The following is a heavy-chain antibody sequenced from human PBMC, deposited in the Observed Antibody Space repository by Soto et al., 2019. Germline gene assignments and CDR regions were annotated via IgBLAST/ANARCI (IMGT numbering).Heavy chain of an antibody. D-gene: IGHD6-19*01. CDR1: GFTFSNYA. Sequence: EVQLVESGGGLVKPGGSLRLSCAASGFTFSNYAMNWVRQAPGKGLEWVSSISSSSSYIYYADSVKGRFTISRDNAKNSLYLQMNSLRAEVTAVYYCARDYGSSSSGRNDYWGQGTLVTVSS. V-gene: IGHV3-21*01. CDR3: ARDYGSSSSGRNDY. CDR2: ISSSSSYI. J-gene: IGHJ4*02.